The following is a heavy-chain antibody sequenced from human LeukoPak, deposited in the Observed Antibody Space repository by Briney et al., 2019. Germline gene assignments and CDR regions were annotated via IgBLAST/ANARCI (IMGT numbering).Heavy chain of an antibody. CDR2: IYPGDSDT. J-gene: IGHJ3*02. V-gene: IGHV5-51*06. CDR1: GYSFTSYW. D-gene: IGHD3-22*01. Sequence: GESLKISCKGSGYSFTSYWIGWVRQMPGKGLEWMGIIYPGDSDTRYSPSIQGQVTISADKSISTAYLQWSSLKASDTAMYYCASYDYYDSRSPDAFDIWGQGTMVTVSS. CDR3: ASYDYYDSRSPDAFDI.